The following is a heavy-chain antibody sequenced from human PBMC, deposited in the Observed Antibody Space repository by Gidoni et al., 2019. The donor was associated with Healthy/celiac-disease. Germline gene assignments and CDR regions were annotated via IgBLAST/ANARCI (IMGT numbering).Heavy chain of an antibody. Sequence: EVQLVESGGGLVQPGRSLRLSCAASGFTFVDYAMHWVRQAPGKGLEWVSGISWNSGSIGYADSVKGRFTISRDNAKNSLYLQMNSLRAEDTALYYCAKGLGRGGYYYYGMDVWGQGTTVTVSS. V-gene: IGHV3-9*01. CDR3: AKGLGRGGYYYYGMDV. J-gene: IGHJ6*02. CDR1: GFTFVDYA. D-gene: IGHD2-15*01. CDR2: ISWNSGSI.